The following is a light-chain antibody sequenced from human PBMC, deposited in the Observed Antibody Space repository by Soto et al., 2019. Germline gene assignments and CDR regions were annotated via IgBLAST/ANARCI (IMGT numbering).Light chain of an antibody. J-gene: IGKJ1*01. CDR1: QSVSSSY. V-gene: IGKV3-20*01. CDR3: HHYGSSLTWT. Sequence: SGLTQSPGTLSLSPGERATLSCRARQSVSSSYLAWYQHKPGQAPRLLLYGASSRATGIPDRFSGSGSGTDFTLIISRLEPEDFAVYYCHHYGSSLTWTFGQGTKVDIK. CDR2: GAS.